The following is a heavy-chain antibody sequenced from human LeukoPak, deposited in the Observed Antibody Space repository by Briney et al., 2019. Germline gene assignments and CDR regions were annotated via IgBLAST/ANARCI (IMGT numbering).Heavy chain of an antibody. Sequence: GGSLRLSRAASGFTFSSYSMNCVCQAPGKRLEWVSSISSSSSYIPYAASVKGPFTISRDNAKESLFLQMTSLRAADTAVYYCARVTMVQRVNVDPTDSWGQGNPVTVSS. V-gene: IGHV3-21*01. D-gene: IGHD3-10*01. CDR2: ISSSSSYI. J-gene: IGHJ4*02. CDR1: GFTFSSYS. CDR3: ARVTMVQRVNVDPTDS.